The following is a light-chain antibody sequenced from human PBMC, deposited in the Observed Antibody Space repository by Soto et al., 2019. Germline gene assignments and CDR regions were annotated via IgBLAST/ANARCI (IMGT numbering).Light chain of an antibody. J-gene: IGKJ5*01. CDR1: QSVSSSY. Sequence: FVLTQSPGTLSLSPWERATLSRRASQSVSSSYLAWYQQKPGQAPRLLIYGASSRATGIPDRFSGSGSGTDFTLTISSLQSEDFAVYDCQQYNNWPPITFGQGTRLEIK. V-gene: IGKV3-20*01. CDR2: GAS. CDR3: QQYNNWPPIT.